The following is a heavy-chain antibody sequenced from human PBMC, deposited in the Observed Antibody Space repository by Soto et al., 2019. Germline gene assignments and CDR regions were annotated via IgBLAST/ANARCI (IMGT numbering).Heavy chain of an antibody. J-gene: IGHJ6*02. CDR1: GYSFTSHW. D-gene: IGHD3-3*01. V-gene: IGHV5-51*01. CDR2: IYPGDSDT. CDR3: ARATTTYDFWSGYYGDYYGMDV. Sequence: GESLKISCKGSGYSFTSHWIGWVRQMPGKGLEWMGIIYPGDSDTRYSPSFQGQVTISADKSISTAYLQWSSLKASDTAMYYCARATTTYDFWSGYYGDYYGMDVWGQGTTVTVSS.